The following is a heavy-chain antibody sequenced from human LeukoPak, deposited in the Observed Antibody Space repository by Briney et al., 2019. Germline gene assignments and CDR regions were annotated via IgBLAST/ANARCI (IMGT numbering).Heavy chain of an antibody. CDR3: AREGIATAGDAFDI. CDR2: IHPSGML. CDR1: GASFNSDDQY. V-gene: IGHV4-31*03. J-gene: IGHJ3*02. D-gene: IGHD6-13*01. Sequence: SQTLSLTCTVSGASFNSDDQYWNWIRQSPGKGLEWIGSIHPSGMLYNNPSLESRVTMSRDTSKNQFSLKLSSVTAADTAVYYCAREGIATAGDAFDIWGQGTMVTVSS.